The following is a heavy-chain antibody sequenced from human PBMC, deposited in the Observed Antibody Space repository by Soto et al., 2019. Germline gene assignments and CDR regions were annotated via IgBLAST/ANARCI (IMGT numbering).Heavy chain of an antibody. Sequence: QVQLVHSGAEVQKPGSSVKVSCEASGGAFISYSFTWVRQAPGQGLEWMGRIIPIQGTASYALKFQDRVTITADRSTKTVYMELRSLRPEDTALYFCAKSLLFVDHAYMDVWGKGTTVTVSS. D-gene: IGHD2-21*01. V-gene: IGHV1-69*08. CDR2: IIPIQGTA. CDR1: GGAFISYS. CDR3: AKSLLFVDHAYMDV. J-gene: IGHJ6*03.